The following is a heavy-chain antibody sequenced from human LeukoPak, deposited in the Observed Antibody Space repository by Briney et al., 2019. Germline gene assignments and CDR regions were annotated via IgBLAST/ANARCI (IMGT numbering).Heavy chain of an antibody. Sequence: PGGSLRLSCAASGFTFSSYAMHWVRQAPGKGLECVSAISSNGGNTYYANSVKGRFTISRDNSKDTLYLQMGSLRAEDMAVYYCARNAMARGTHFDYWGQGTLVAVSS. J-gene: IGHJ4*02. CDR1: GFTFSSYA. CDR3: ARNAMARGTHFDY. D-gene: IGHD3-10*01. V-gene: IGHV3-64*01. CDR2: ISSNGGNT.